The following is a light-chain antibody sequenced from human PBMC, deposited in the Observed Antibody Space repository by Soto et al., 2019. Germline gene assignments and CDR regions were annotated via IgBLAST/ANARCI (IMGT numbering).Light chain of an antibody. CDR1: QRFGSSN. V-gene: IGKV3-15*01. Sequence: EIVRTQYPATMSLSLGERCTRSGVASQRFGSSNLAWYQQKPGQAPRLLMYGASTRATGITARFSGSGSGTEFTITISSLQSDDFAIYYCQQYNDWPGTFGQGTKVDIK. CDR2: GAS. J-gene: IGKJ1*01. CDR3: QQYNDWPGT.